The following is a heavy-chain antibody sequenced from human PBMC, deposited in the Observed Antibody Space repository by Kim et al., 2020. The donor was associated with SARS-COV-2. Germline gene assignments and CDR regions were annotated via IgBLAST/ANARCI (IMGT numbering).Heavy chain of an antibody. V-gene: IGHV3-33*01. CDR3: ARDDPFYGRGGFDP. CDR1: GFTFSSYG. CDR2: IWYDGSNK. Sequence: GGSLRLSCAASGFTFSSYGMHWVRQAPGKGLEWVAVIWYDGSNKYYADSVKGRFTISRDNSKNTLYLKMNSLRAEDTAVYYCARDDPFYGRGGFDPWGQGTLVTVSS. J-gene: IGHJ5*02. D-gene: IGHD4-17*01.